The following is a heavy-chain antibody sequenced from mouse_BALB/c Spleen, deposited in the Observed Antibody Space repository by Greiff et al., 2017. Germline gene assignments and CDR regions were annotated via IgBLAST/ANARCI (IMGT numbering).Heavy chain of an antibody. CDR3: ARGRAYRYDGYWYFDV. CDR1: GFTFSSYA. D-gene: IGHD2-14*01. J-gene: IGHJ1*01. Sequence: EVHLVESGGGLVKPGGSLKLSCAASGFTFSSYAMSWVRQSPEKRLEWVAEISSGGSYTYYPDTVTGRFTISRDNAKNTLYLQMSSLKSEDTAMYYCARGRAYRYDGYWYFDVWGAGTTVTVSS. V-gene: IGHV5-9-4*01. CDR2: ISSGGSYT.